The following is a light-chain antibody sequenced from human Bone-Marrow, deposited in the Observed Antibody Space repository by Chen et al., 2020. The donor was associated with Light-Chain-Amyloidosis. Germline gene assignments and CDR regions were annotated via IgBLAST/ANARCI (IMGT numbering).Light chain of an antibody. CDR2: EVT. V-gene: IGLV2-14*01. CDR1: RSDVRGDNH. CDR3: SSYTITNTLV. Sequence: HSALTHPASASRSPGPSITFSCPRTRSDVRGDNHVSWYQQHPDKAPKLMIYEVTNPPSWVPDRFSGSKSDNTASLTISGLQTEDEADYFCSSYTITNTLVFGSGTRVTVL. J-gene: IGLJ1*01.